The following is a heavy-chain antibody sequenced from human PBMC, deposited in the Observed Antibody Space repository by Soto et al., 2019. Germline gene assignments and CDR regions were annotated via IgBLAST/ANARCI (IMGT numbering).Heavy chain of an antibody. CDR1: GGTFSTSG. CDR2: IIPTFNTT. J-gene: IGHJ6*02. CDR3: ARGYYGSGRGNSYYCYAMDV. D-gene: IGHD3-10*01. V-gene: IGHV1-69*12. Sequence: QVHLVQSGAEVKKPGSSVRVSCKASGGTFSTSGISWVRQAPGQGLEWVGGIIPTFNTTNYGQRFQGSVTMXAXEXXTTASLEMRRLRSAATAVYYCARGYYGSGRGNSYYCYAMDVWGQGTTVTVPS.